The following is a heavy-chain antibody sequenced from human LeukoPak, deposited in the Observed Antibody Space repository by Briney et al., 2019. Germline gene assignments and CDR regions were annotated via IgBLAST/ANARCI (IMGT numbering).Heavy chain of an antibody. Sequence: SQTLSLTCTVSGGSISSGDYYWRWIRQPPGKGPEWIGYIYYSGSTYYNPSLKSRVTISVDTSKNQFSLKLSSVTAADTAVYYCARSPSLYFDYWGQGTLVTVSS. V-gene: IGHV4-30-4*01. CDR2: IYYSGST. CDR1: GGSISSGDYY. CDR3: ARSPSLYFDY. J-gene: IGHJ4*02.